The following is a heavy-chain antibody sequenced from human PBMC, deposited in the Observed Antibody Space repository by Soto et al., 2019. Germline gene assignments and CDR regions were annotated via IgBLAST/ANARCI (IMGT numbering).Heavy chain of an antibody. V-gene: IGHV4-31*03. J-gene: IGHJ5*02. D-gene: IGHD3-10*01. CDR3: ADTSSGGVRGGWFDP. CDR1: GGSISSDAYY. CDR2: ISYTGST. Sequence: QVQLQESGPGLAKPSQTLSLTCSVSGGSISSDAYYCNWIRQHPGKGLEWIGYISYTGSTYYNPSLTRRVNFSGGQAKDPFSPGLEALTAGDKAVYFCADTSSGGVRGGWFDPWGQGTLGTVSS.